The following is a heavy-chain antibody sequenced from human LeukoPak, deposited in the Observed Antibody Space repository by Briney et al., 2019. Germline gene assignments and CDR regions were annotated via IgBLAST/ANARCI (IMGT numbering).Heavy chain of an antibody. CDR3: ARDFDTMITGSD. V-gene: IGHV4-38-2*02. J-gene: IGHJ4*02. CDR2: IYHSGST. D-gene: IGHD1-14*01. Sequence: SETLSLTCTVSGYSISSGYYWGWIRQPPGKGLEWIGEIYHSGSTNYNPSLKSRVTISVDKSKNQFSLKLSSVTAADTAVYYCARDFDTMITGSDWGQGTLVTVSS. CDR1: GYSISSGYY.